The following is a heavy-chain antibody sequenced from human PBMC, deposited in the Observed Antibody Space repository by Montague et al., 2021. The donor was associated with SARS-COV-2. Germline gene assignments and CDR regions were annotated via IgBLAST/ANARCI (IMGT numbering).Heavy chain of an antibody. V-gene: IGHV4-4*02. Sequence: SETLSLTCAVSGVSITSTTWWSLVRQPPGKGLEWIGEISYGGIATYNPSLKSRATISMDRSRNIFSLKLSSVTAADTVIYYCAGKVLTVPADYWGQGTLVTVS. CDR1: GVSITSTTW. D-gene: IGHD4-11*01. CDR2: ISYGGIA. CDR3: AGKVLTVPADY. J-gene: IGHJ4*02.